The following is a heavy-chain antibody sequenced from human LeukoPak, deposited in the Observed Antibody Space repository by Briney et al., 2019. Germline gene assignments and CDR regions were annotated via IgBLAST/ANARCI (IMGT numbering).Heavy chain of an antibody. Sequence: GGSLRLSCAASGFTFSSYWMSWVRQAPGKGLEWVANIKQEGSEKYYVDSVKGRFTISRDNAKNSLYLQMNSLRAEDTAVYYCARGSYYYDSSGYCIFDYWGQGTLVTVSS. V-gene: IGHV3-7*01. CDR1: GFTFSSYW. J-gene: IGHJ4*02. CDR3: ARGSYYYDSSGYCIFDY. CDR2: IKQEGSEK. D-gene: IGHD3-22*01.